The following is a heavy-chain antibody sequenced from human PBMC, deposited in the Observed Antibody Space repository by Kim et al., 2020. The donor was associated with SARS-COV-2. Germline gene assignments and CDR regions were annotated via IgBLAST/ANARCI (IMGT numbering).Heavy chain of an antibody. CDR2: IRSKANSYAT. V-gene: IGHV3-73*01. D-gene: IGHD3-10*01. Sequence: GGSLRLSCAASGFTFSGSAMHWVRQASGKGLEWVGRIRSKANSYATAYAASVKGRFTISRDDSKNTAYLQMNSLKTEDTAVYYCTRGLGIWFGEPWGQGTLVTVSS. J-gene: IGHJ5*02. CDR3: TRGLGIWFGEP. CDR1: GFTFSGSA.